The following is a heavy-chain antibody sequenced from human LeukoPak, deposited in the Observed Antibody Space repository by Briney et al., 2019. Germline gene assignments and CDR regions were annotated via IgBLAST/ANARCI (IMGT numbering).Heavy chain of an antibody. CDR2: IYYSGST. D-gene: IGHD1-26*01. J-gene: IGHJ5*02. V-gene: IGHV4-30-4*08. CDR1: GGSISSGDYY. CDR3: ARGRGGLIVGATGAPWFDP. Sequence: PSQTLSLTCTVSGGSISSGDYYWSWIRQPPGKGLEWIGSIYYSGSTYYNPSLKSRVTISVDTSKNQYSLKLSSVTAADTAVYYCARGRGGLIVGATGAPWFDPWGQGTLVTVSS.